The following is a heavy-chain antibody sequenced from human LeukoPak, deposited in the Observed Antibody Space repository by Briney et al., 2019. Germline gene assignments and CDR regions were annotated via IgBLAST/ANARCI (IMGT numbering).Heavy chain of an antibody. CDR2: INTDGSDT. D-gene: IGHD2-2*01. J-gene: IGHJ4*02. CDR1: GFTFSSYA. V-gene: IGHV3-74*01. Sequence: PGGSLRLSCAASGFTFSSYAMSWVRQAPGKGLVWVSRINTDGSDTSHADSVKGRFTVSRDNAKNTLFLQMNSLRAEDTAVYYCLKDDSYRLQWGQGTLVTVSS. CDR3: LKDDSYRLQ.